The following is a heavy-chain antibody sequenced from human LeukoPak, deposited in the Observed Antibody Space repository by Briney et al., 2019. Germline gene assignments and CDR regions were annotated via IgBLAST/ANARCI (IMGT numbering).Heavy chain of an antibody. CDR3: AKGPGVLGVVQGGLFDY. CDR2: ISWNSGSI. CDR1: GFTFDDYA. V-gene: IGHV3-9*01. J-gene: IGHJ4*02. D-gene: IGHD3-3*01. Sequence: GGSLRLSCAASGFTFDDYAMHWVRQAPGKGLEWVSGISWNSGSIGYADSVKGRFTISRDNAKNSLYLQMNSLRAEDTALYYCAKGPGVLGVVQGGLFDYWGQGTLVTVSS.